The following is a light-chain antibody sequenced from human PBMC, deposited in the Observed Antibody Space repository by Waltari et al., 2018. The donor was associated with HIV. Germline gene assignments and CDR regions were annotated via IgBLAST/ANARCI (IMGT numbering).Light chain of an antibody. CDR1: YSNIGSDN. CDR2: KNI. Sequence: QSVLTQPPSASGTPGQRVTLSCSGSYSNIGSDNVSCYQHLPGTAPKLLIYKNIQRPSGVPDRFSGSKSGASAYLAISGLRSEDEADYYCTGWDASLSEYVFGPGTRVTV. CDR3: TGWDASLSEYV. J-gene: IGLJ1*01. V-gene: IGLV1-47*01.